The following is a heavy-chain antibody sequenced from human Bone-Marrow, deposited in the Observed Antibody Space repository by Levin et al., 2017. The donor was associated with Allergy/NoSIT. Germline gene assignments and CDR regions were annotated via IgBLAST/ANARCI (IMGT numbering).Heavy chain of an antibody. Sequence: GESLKISCAASGFTFSSYAMSWVRQAPGKGLEWVSAISGSGGSTYYADSVKGRFTISRDNSKNTLYLQMNSLRAEDTAVYYCAKDREVTYYDFWSGYSPFDYWGQGTLVTVSS. V-gene: IGHV3-23*01. CDR1: GFTFSSYA. J-gene: IGHJ4*02. D-gene: IGHD3-3*01. CDR3: AKDREVTYYDFWSGYSPFDY. CDR2: ISGSGGST.